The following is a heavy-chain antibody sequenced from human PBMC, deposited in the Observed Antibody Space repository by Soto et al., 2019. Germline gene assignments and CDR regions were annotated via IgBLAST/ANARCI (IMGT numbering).Heavy chain of an antibody. CDR3: ARSRNSAVADSFDF. CDR1: GVIFRNYA. Sequence: PXGSLRLSCAASGVIFRNYAIHWVRQAPGKGLDWVAVISRDGSHKYYLDSVKGRFTISRDNSKDTVNLLMNSLRDDDSAMYYCARSRNSAVADSFDFWGQGNLVTVSS. J-gene: IGHJ4*02. V-gene: IGHV3-30*04. CDR2: ISRDGSHK. D-gene: IGHD1-26*01.